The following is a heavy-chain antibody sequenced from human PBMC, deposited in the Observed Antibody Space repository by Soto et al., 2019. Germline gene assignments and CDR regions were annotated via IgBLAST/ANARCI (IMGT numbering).Heavy chain of an antibody. D-gene: IGHD3-10*01. V-gene: IGHV3-30-3*01. CDR1: GFTFSNYA. CDR3: ARDPQGSYCYIDY. Sequence: GGSLRLSCAASGFTFSNYAIHWVRQAPGKGLEWVTIISKDGNSKHYADSVMGRFTISRDNSKNTLFLQMNSLRAEDTAVYYCARDPQGSYCYIDYWGQGTPVTVSS. J-gene: IGHJ4*02. CDR2: ISKDGNSK.